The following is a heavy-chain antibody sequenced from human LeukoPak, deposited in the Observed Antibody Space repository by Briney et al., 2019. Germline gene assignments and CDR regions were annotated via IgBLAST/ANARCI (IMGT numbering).Heavy chain of an antibody. CDR2: ISAYNGNT. D-gene: IGHD2-2*01. CDR3: ARDVEYCSSTSCPIDY. CDR1: GYTFTSYG. V-gene: IGHV1-18*01. Sequence: ASVTVSCKASGYTFTSYGISWVRQAPGQGLEWMGWISAYNGNTNYAQKLQGRVTMTTDTSTSTAYMELRSLRSDDTAVYYCARDVEYCSSTSCPIDYWGQGTLVTVSS. J-gene: IGHJ4*02.